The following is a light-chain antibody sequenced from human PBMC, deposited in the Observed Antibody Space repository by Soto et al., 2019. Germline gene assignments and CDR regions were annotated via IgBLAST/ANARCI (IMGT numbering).Light chain of an antibody. J-gene: IGLJ2*01. CDR1: NNDVGAHNL. CDR2: EVS. Sequence: QSALTQPASVSGSPGQSITISCTGSNNDVGAHNLVSWYQHHPGKAPRLIISEVSNRPSGVSNRFSASKSGNTASLTISGLQPEDDADYYCSSYTMSTTIIFGRGTKVTVL. V-gene: IGLV2-14*01. CDR3: SSYTMSTTII.